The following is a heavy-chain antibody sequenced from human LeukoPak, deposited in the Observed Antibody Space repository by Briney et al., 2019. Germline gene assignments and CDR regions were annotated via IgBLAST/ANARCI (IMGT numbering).Heavy chain of an antibody. CDR2: IYHSGST. CDR1: GYSISSGYY. V-gene: IGHV4-38-2*01. J-gene: IGHJ5*02. Sequence: PSETLSLTCAVSGYSISSGYYWGWIRPPPGRGLEWIGSIYHSGSTYYNPSLKSRVTISVDTSKNQFSLKLSSVTAADTAVYYCARPLDNCGGDCPSHNWFDPWGQGTLVTVSS. CDR3: ARPLDNCGGDCPSHNWFDP. D-gene: IGHD2-21*01.